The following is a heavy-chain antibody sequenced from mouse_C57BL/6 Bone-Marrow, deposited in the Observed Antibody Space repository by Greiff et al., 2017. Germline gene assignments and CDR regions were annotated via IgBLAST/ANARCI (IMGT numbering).Heavy chain of an antibody. CDR2: ISAGGSYT. J-gene: IGHJ2*01. CDR1: GFTFSSYA. CDR3: ARGPYYFDY. Sequence: EVKLVESGGGLVKPGGSLKLSCAASGFTFSSYAMCWVRQTPEKRLEWVANISAGGSYTYYPDHVKGRFTISRDKGKNNLDLQMRHLKSENTAMYYCARGPYYFDYWGQGTTLTVAS. V-gene: IGHV5-4*03.